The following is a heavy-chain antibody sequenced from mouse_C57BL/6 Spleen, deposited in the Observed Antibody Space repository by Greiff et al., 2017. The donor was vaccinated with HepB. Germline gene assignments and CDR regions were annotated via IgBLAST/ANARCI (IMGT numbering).Heavy chain of an antibody. J-gene: IGHJ4*01. V-gene: IGHV1-4*01. CDR3: ARDYDYDVDYAMDY. CDR2: INPSSGYT. CDR1: GYTFTSYT. D-gene: IGHD2-4*01. Sequence: QVQLQQSGAELARPGASVKMSCKASGYTFTSYTMHWVKQRPGQGLEWIGYINPSSGYTKYNQKFKDKATLTADKSSSTAYMQLSSLTSEDSAVYYCARDYDYDVDYAMDYWGQGTSVTVSS.